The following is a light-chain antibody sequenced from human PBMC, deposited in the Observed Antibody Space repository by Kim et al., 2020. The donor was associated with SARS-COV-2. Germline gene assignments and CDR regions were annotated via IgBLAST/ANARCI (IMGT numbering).Light chain of an antibody. V-gene: IGLV4-69*01. Sequence: QLVLTQSPSASASLGASVKLTCTLSSGHSSYAIAWHQQQPEKGPRYLMKLNSDGSHSKGDAIPDRFSGSSSGAERYLTISSLQSEDEADYYCQTWGTGVFGGGTQLTVL. CDR1: SGHSSYA. CDR3: QTWGTGV. CDR2: LNSDGSH. J-gene: IGLJ3*02.